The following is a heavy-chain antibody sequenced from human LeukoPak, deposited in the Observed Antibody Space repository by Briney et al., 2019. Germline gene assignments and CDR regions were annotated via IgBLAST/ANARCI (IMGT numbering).Heavy chain of an antibody. CDR1: GGSISSYY. CDR2: IYYSGST. V-gene: IGHV4-59*01. CDR3: ARGEYYYGSGSYYPFDY. J-gene: IGHJ4*02. Sequence: SETLSLTCTVSGGSISSYYWSWIRQPPGKGLEWIGYIYYSGSTSYNPSLKSRVTISVDTSKNQFSLKLSSVTAADTAVYYCARGEYYYGSGSYYPFDYWGQGTLVTVSS. D-gene: IGHD3-10*01.